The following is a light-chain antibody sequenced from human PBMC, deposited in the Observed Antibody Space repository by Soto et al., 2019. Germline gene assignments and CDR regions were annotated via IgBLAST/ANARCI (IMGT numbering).Light chain of an antibody. CDR3: CSYAGSYTLYV. Sequence: QSALTQPASVSGSPGQSITISCTGTSSDVVFYNLVSWYQQHPGKAPKLMIYEGSKRPSGVSTRFSGSKSGNTASLTISGLQAEDEADYYCCSYAGSYTLYVFGTGTKVTVL. J-gene: IGLJ1*01. CDR1: SSDVVFYNL. V-gene: IGLV2-14*02. CDR2: EGS.